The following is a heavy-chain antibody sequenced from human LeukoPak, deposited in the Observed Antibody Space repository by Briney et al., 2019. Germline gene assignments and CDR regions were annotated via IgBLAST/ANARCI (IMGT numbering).Heavy chain of an antibody. CDR2: INHSGST. CDR3: ARDGIAAAGSWFDP. V-gene: IGHV4-4*02. J-gene: IGHJ5*02. D-gene: IGHD6-13*01. Sequence: SGTLSLTCAVSGGSISSSNWWSWVRQPPGKGLEWIGEINHSGSTNYNPSLKSRVTISVDTSKNQFSLKLSSVTAADTVVYYCARDGIAAAGSWFDPWGQGTLVTVSS. CDR1: GGSISSSNW.